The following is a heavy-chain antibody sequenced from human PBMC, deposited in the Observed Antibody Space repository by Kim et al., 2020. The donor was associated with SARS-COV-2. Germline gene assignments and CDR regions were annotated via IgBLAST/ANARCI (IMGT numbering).Heavy chain of an antibody. V-gene: IGHV3-7*01. CDR3: LGIYV. CDR2: IRQDGGVQ. J-gene: IGHJ6*02. CDR1: GFTFGSYW. Sequence: GGSLRPSCAASGFTFGSYWMTWVRQAPGKGLEWVANIRQDGGVQYYVDSVKGRYIISRDNAKNSLYLQMNSLRVEDTGVYYCLGIYVWGQGTTVTVSS.